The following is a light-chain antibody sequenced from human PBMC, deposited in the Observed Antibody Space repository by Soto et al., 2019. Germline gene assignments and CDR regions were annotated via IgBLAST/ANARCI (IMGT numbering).Light chain of an antibody. Sequence: SYELTQPPSVSVSPGQTARITCSGDVLTKQNAHWYQQKPGQAPVLVIYKDNERPSGIPERFSGSSSGTTVTLTISGVQAEDEADYYCQSADSIFTYVLFGGGTKVTVL. J-gene: IGLJ2*01. CDR2: KDN. CDR1: VLTKQN. V-gene: IGLV3-25*03. CDR3: QSADSIFTYVL.